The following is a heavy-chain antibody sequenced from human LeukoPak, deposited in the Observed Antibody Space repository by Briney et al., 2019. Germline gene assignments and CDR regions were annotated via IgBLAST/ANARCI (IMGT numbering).Heavy chain of an antibody. CDR3: ARGGGYRGYGQDY. J-gene: IGHJ4*02. D-gene: IGHD5-12*01. Sequence: GGSLSLSCAASGFTFSSYAMHWVRQAPGEGLEYVSAISSNGDSTYYANSVKGRFTISRDNSKNTLYLQMGSLRVEDMAVYYCARGGGYRGYGQDYWGQGTLVTVSS. V-gene: IGHV3-64*01. CDR2: ISSNGDST. CDR1: GFTFSSYA.